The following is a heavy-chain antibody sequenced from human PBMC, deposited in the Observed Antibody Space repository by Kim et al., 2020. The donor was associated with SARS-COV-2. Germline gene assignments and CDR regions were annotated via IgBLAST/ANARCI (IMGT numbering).Heavy chain of an antibody. CDR1: GGSFSGYY. D-gene: IGHD3-10*01. CDR3: ARVTRGWFDP. Sequence: SETLSLTCAVYGGSFSGYYWSWIRQPPGKGLEWIGEINHSGSTNYNPSLKSRVTISVDTSKNQFSLKLSSVTAADTAVYYCARVTRGWFDPWGQGTLVTVSS. V-gene: IGHV4-34*01. J-gene: IGHJ5*02. CDR2: INHSGST.